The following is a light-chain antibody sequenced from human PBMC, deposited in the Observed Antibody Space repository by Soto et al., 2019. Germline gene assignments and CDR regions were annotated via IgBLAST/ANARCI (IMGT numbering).Light chain of an antibody. CDR1: QSISAW. CDR2: KAS. CDR3: QQYHSYPLT. J-gene: IGKJ5*01. Sequence: VGERVTIPCRASQSISAWLAWYQQKPGKAPKLLIYKASNVESGVPSRFSGSGSGTEFTLTIISLQPDDFATYYCQQYHSYPLTFGQGTRLEIK. V-gene: IGKV1-5*03.